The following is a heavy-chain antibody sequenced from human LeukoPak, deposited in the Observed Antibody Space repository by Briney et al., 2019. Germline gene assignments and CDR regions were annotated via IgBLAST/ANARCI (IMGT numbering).Heavy chain of an antibody. Sequence: GGSLRLSCAASGFTFSSYTMNWVRQAPGKGLEWVSSITSSSSYIYYADSVKGRFTISRDNAKNSLYLQMNSLRAEDTAVYYCARDHPYGSGSYDFDYWGQGTLVTVSS. D-gene: IGHD3-10*01. J-gene: IGHJ4*02. V-gene: IGHV3-21*01. CDR2: ITSSSSYI. CDR1: GFTFSSYT. CDR3: ARDHPYGSGSYDFDY.